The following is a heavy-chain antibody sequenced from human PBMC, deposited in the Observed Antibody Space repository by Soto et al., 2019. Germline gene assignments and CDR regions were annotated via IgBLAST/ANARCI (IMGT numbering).Heavy chain of an antibody. D-gene: IGHD4-17*01. CDR1: GYTFTSHD. CDR3: ARWDYGVYARFDY. V-gene: IGHV1-8*01. J-gene: IGHJ4*02. Sequence: QVQLVQSGAEVKKSGASVKVSCKASGYTFTSHDINWVRQATGQGLEWMGWMNPNSGNTGYAQKFQGRVSMTRNTSISTAYMELSSLRSEDTAVYYCARWDYGVYARFDYWGQGTLVTVSS. CDR2: MNPNSGNT.